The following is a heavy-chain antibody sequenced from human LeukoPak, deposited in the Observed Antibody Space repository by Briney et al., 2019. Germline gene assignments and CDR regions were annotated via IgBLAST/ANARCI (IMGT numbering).Heavy chain of an antibody. Sequence: SETLSLTCTVSGGSISSSSYYWGWIRQPPGKGLEWIGYMSYSGSTNYNPSLKSRVTMSINTSKNQFSLRLSSVTAADTAVYYCARGSDFGDYWGQGTLVTVSS. CDR1: GGSISSSSYY. D-gene: IGHD4-17*01. CDR2: MSYSGST. J-gene: IGHJ4*02. V-gene: IGHV4-61*05. CDR3: ARGSDFGDY.